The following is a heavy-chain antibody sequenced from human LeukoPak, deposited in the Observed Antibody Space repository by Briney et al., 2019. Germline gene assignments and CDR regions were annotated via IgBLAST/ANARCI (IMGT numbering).Heavy chain of an antibody. CDR1: GFTFSSYG. Sequence: PGGSLRLSCAASGFTFSSYGMHWVRQAPGKGLEWVAVIWYDGSNKCYADSVKGRFTISRDNSKNTLYLQMNSLRAEDTAVYYCARDSGITIFGVVRYWGQGTLVTVSS. CDR3: ARDSGITIFGVVRY. V-gene: IGHV3-33*01. CDR2: IWYDGSNK. D-gene: IGHD3-3*01. J-gene: IGHJ4*02.